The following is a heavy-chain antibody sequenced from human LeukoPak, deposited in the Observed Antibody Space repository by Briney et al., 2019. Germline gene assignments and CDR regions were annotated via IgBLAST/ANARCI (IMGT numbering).Heavy chain of an antibody. J-gene: IGHJ4*02. V-gene: IGHV1-18*01. D-gene: IGHD3-3*01. Sequence: GASVKVSCKASGYTFTSYGISWVRQAPGQGLEWMGWISAYNGNTNYAQKLQGRVTMTTDTSTSTAYMELRSLRSDDTAVYYCARASRTIFGVGAIDYWGQGTLVTVSS. CDR1: GYTFTSYG. CDR2: ISAYNGNT. CDR3: ARASRTIFGVGAIDY.